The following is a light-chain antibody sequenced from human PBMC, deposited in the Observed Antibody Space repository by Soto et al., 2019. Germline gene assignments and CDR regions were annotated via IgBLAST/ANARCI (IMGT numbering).Light chain of an antibody. CDR3: QQRSNWRVT. Sequence: ENVLTQSPGTLSLSPGERATLSCRASQSVNIYLAWYQQKPGQAPRLLIYDASNRATGIPARFSGSGSGTDFTLTISSLEPEDIAVYYCQQRSNWRVTFGGGTKGDIK. CDR2: DAS. V-gene: IGKV3-11*01. J-gene: IGKJ4*01. CDR1: QSVNIY.